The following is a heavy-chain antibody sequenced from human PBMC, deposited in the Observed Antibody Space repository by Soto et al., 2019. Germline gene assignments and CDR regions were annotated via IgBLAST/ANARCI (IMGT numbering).Heavy chain of an antibody. CDR2: IKSKTDGGTT. CDR1: GFTFSNAW. CDR3: IADSCGARWIFCFDY. D-gene: IGHD3-3*01. J-gene: IGHJ4*02. V-gene: IGHV3-15*07. Sequence: GGSLRLSCAASGFTFSNAWINWVRQAPGKGLEWVGRIKSKTDGGTTDFAASVKGRFAISRDDSKNMVYLQMNSLKTEDTAVYYLIADSCGARWIFCFDYWGQGTLVTVSS.